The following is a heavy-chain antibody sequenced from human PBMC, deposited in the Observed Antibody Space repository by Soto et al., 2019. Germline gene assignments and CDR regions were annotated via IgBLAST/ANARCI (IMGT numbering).Heavy chain of an antibody. CDR2: SSSSGYT. CDR3: ARREYGGLDY. V-gene: IGHV3-11*05. CDR1: GFTFSDYY. Sequence: QVQLEESGGGLVKPGGSLRLSCAASGFTFSDYYMSWIRQAPGKGLEWVSYSSSSGYTKYADSVKGRFTISRDNAKDSLSLQMNSLRVDDTAVYYCARREYGGLDYWGQGTLVTVSS. J-gene: IGHJ4*02. D-gene: IGHD5-12*01.